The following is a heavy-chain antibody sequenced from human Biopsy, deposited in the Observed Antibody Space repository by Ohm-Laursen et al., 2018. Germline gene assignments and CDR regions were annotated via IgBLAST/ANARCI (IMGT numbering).Heavy chain of an antibody. Sequence: TLSLTCLVSGDTISTYYWNWIRQTPGKGLEWIGYIHYTGHIRINPSLNSRATISVDTSKDQFSLKLSPLTAADTAIYYCARNRVDVVKVTTIGWNFDLWGRGTLVTVS. CDR2: IHYTGHI. CDR3: ARNRVDVVKVTTIGWNFDL. D-gene: IGHD5-12*01. CDR1: GDTISTYY. J-gene: IGHJ2*01. V-gene: IGHV4-59*08.